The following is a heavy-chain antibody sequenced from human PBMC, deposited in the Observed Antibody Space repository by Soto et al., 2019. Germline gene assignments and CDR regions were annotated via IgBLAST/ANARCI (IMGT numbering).Heavy chain of an antibody. J-gene: IGHJ5*02. CDR3: ATQEVGGSYVYTFDP. D-gene: IGHD1-26*01. Sequence: QLQLQESGPGLVKPSETLSLTCTVSGGSISSSSYYWGWIRQPPGKGLEWIGSIYYSGSTYYNPALKSPLTISVDTSKNHFSLKLSSVTAADTAVYYCATQEVGGSYVYTFDPWGQGTLVTVSS. V-gene: IGHV4-39*02. CDR2: IYYSGST. CDR1: GGSISSSSYY.